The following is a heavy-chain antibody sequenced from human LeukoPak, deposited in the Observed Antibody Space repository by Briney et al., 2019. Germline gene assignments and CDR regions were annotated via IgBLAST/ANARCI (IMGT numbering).Heavy chain of an antibody. CDR2: IYPSDSDT. CDR1: GYSFTSYW. D-gene: IGHD3-9*01. Sequence: PGESLKISCKGSGYSFTSYWIGWVRQMPGKGLEWMGIIYPSDSDTRYSPSFQGQVTISADKSISTAYLQWSSLKASDTAMYYCARHRDDILTGYYFAHYMDVWGKGTTVTVSS. V-gene: IGHV5-51*01. J-gene: IGHJ6*03. CDR3: ARHRDDILTGYYFAHYMDV.